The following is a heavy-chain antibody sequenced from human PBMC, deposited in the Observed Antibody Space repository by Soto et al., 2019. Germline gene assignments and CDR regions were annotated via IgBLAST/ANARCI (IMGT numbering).Heavy chain of an antibody. J-gene: IGHJ6*02. CDR2: ISYDGNTK. D-gene: IGHD3-9*01. CDR1: GFIFSTYA. Sequence: LRLSCAASGFIFSTYAMHWVRQPPGKGLEWVAVISYDGNTKDYADSVKGRFSISRDNSKNTVYLQMSSLRTEDTAVYYCARPGSGYDVLTGRYFYYYHTVDVWGQGTTVTVSS. V-gene: IGHV3-30-3*01. CDR3: ARPGSGYDVLTGRYFYYYHTVDV.